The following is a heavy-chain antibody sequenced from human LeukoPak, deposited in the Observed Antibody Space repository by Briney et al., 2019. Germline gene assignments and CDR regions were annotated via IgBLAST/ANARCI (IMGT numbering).Heavy chain of an antibody. V-gene: IGHV3-33*08. D-gene: IGHD3-10*01. CDR1: GFTVSSNY. Sequence: GGSLRLSCAASGFTVSSNYMSWVRQAPGKGLEWVAVIWYDGSNKYYADSVKGRFTISRDNSKNTLYLQMNSLRAEDTAVYYCARDEEGYYGSGSYFPKDVWGQGTTVTVSS. CDR3: ARDEEGYYGSGSYFPKDV. CDR2: IWYDGSNK. J-gene: IGHJ6*02.